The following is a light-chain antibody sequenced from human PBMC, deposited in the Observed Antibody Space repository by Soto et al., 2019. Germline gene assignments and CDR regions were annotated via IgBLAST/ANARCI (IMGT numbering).Light chain of an antibody. J-gene: IGKJ1*01. Sequence: EVVMTQSPATLSVSPGERVTLSCRASQSISDTLAWYQQKPGQAPRLLIYGASSGATGIPARFSGSGSGTDFALTINRVEPEDFAMYFCQQYGRSPGTFGQGTKVDIK. CDR2: GAS. CDR1: QSISDT. CDR3: QQYGRSPGT. V-gene: IGKV3-20*01.